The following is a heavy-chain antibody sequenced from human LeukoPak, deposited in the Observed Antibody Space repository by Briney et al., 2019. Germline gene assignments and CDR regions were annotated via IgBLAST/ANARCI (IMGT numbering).Heavy chain of an antibody. CDR1: GFTFSRYS. V-gene: IGHV3-21*01. D-gene: IGHD1-26*01. Sequence: GGSLRLSCEASGFTFSRYSMSWVRQAPGKGLEWVSYISSSSIYIYYADSVKGRFTISRDNAKNSLYLQMNSLRAEDTAVYYCATPGRVGAYNPVYWGQGTLVTVSS. CDR2: ISSSSIYI. J-gene: IGHJ4*02. CDR3: ATPGRVGAYNPVY.